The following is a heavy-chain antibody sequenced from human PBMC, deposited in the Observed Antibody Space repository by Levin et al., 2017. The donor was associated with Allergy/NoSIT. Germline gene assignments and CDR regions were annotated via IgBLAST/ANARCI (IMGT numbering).Heavy chain of an antibody. CDR1: GFTFSSYG. CDR2: IWYDGSNK. J-gene: IGHJ6*02. CDR3: AREYSGYDPYYYYGMDV. Sequence: SCAASGFTFSSYGMHWVRQAPGKGLEWVAVIWYDGSNKYYADSVKGRFTISRDNSKNTLYLQMNSLRAEDTAVYYCAREYSGYDPYYYYGMDVWGQGTTVTVSS. V-gene: IGHV3-33*01. D-gene: IGHD5-12*01.